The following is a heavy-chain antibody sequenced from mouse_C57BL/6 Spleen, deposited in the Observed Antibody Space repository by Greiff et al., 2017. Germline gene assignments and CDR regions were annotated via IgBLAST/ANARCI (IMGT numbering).Heavy chain of an antibody. Sequence: VQLKESGAELVRPGASVTLSCTASGFTIKDDYMPWVKQRPEQGLEWIGWIDPENGDTEYASKFQGKAIITADTSSTTAYLQLNSMTSEDSAVDYCAGYGNYPHGYFDVWGTGTTVTVSS. CDR2: IDPENGDT. D-gene: IGHD2-1*01. J-gene: IGHJ1*03. V-gene: IGHV14-4*01. CDR3: AGYGNYPHGYFDV. CDR1: GFTIKDDY.